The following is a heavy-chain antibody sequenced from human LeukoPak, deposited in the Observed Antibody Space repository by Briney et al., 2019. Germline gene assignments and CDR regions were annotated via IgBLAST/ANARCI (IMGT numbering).Heavy chain of an antibody. J-gene: IGHJ4*02. Sequence: GGSLRLSCAASGFTFSTYEMNWVRQAPGKGLEWVSYISSSGSTIYYADSVKGRFTISRDNAKNSLYLQMNSLRAEVTAVYYCARRGYNYGHVDYWGQGTLVTVSS. CDR3: ARRGYNYGHVDY. CDR1: GFTFSTYE. CDR2: ISSSGSTI. D-gene: IGHD5-18*01. V-gene: IGHV3-48*03.